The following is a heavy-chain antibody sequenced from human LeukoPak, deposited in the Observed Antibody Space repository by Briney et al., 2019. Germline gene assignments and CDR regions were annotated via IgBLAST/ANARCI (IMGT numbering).Heavy chain of an antibody. CDR3: ARRSDYYDSRAYLY. V-gene: IGHV1-8*03. J-gene: IGHJ4*02. CDR2: MNPNSANT. CDR1: GYTFANFD. D-gene: IGHD3-22*01. Sequence: ASVKCSSNASGYTFANFDINGVRQATGQGLEWMGWMNPNSANTGYAQKFQGRITITRDTSTSTAYMELSSLRSEDTAVYYCARRSDYYDSRAYLYWGQGTLVTVSS.